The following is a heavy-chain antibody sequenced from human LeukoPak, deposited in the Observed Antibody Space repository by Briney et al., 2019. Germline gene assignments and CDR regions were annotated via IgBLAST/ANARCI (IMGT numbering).Heavy chain of an antibody. Sequence: SETLSLTCTVSGGSISSYYWSWIRQPPGKGLEWIGYIYYSGSTNYNPSLKSRVTISVDTSKNQFSLKLSSVTAADTAVYYCARERKYSYGYYYYYYMDVWGKGTTVTVSS. CDR1: GGSISSYY. D-gene: IGHD5-18*01. CDR3: ARERKYSYGYYYYYYMDV. J-gene: IGHJ6*03. V-gene: IGHV4-59*12. CDR2: IYYSGST.